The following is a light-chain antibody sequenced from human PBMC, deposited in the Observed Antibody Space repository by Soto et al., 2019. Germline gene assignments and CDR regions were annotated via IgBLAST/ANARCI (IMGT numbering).Light chain of an antibody. CDR3: SSYAGSTVV. J-gene: IGLJ2*01. V-gene: IGLV2-8*01. CDR2: EVS. Sequence: QSALTQPPSASGSSGQSVTISCTGTSSDVGGYNYVSWYQQHPGKAPKLMIYEVSKRPSGVPDRFSGSKSGNTASLTVSGLQAEDEADYYCSSYAGSTVVFGGGTQLTVL. CDR1: SSDVGGYNY.